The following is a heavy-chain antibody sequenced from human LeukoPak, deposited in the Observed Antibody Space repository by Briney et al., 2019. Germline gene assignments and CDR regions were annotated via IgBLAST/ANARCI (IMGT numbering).Heavy chain of an antibody. J-gene: IGHJ4*02. V-gene: IGHV4-39*07. Sequence: PSETLSLTCTVSGGSISSSSYYWGWIRQPPGKGLEWIGSIYYSGSTYYNPSLKSRVTISVDTSKNQFSLKLSSVTAADTAVYYCARDPPHIVGEEGVGYWGQGTLVTVSS. CDR3: ARDPPHIVGEEGVGY. CDR2: IYYSGST. D-gene: IGHD1-26*01. CDR1: GGSISSSSYY.